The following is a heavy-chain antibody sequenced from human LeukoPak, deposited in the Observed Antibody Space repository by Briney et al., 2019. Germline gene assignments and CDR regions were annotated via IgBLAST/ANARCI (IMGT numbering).Heavy chain of an antibody. J-gene: IGHJ6*03. D-gene: IGHD6-13*01. CDR1: GGTFSSYA. V-gene: IGHV1-69*13. CDR3: ARALYPSGLAAGRTLGYYYYYMDV. Sequence: GASVKVSCKASGGTFSSYAISWVRQAPGQGLEWMGGIIPIFGTANYAQKFQGRVTITADESTSTAYMELSSLRSEDTAVYYCARALYPSGLAAGRTLGYYYYYMDVWGKGTTVTVSS. CDR2: IIPIFGTA.